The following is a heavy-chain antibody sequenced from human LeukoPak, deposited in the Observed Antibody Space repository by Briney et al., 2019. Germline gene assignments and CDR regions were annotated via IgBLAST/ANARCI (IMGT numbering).Heavy chain of an antibody. CDR3: ARSSAARRFDY. CDR1: GFTFSSYA. V-gene: IGHV3-23*01. D-gene: IGHD6-25*01. Sequence: GGSLRLSCAASGFTFSSYAMNWVRQAPGKGLEWVSTLSDRGGSTYYADSVKGRFTISRDNAKNSLYLQMNSLRAEDTAVYYCARSSAARRFDYWGQGTLVTVSS. J-gene: IGHJ4*02. CDR2: LSDRGGST.